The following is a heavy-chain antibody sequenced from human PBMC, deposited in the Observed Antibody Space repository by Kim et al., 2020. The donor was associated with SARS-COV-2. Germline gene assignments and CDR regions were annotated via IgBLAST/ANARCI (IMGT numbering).Heavy chain of an antibody. J-gene: IGHJ6*03. CDR3: AREIVYYYMDV. V-gene: IGHV4-4*07. D-gene: IGHD1-26*01. Sequence: TNDNPSLKSRVTMSVDTSKNQFSLKLSSVTAADTAVYYCAREIVYYYMDVWGKGTTVTVSS. CDR2: T.